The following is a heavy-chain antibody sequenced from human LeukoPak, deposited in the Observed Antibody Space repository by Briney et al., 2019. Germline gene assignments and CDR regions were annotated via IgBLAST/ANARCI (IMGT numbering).Heavy chain of an antibody. CDR2: IKYDGSGK. D-gene: IGHD1-26*01. Sequence: PGGSLRLSCAASGFTLSSYWMSWVRQAPGKGLEWVANIKYDGSGKYYADSVKGRFTISRDGAKNSLHLEMSRLRVEDTAVYCCARDLFSGSYQEDFWGQGTLVTVSS. CDR3: ARDLFSGSYQEDF. V-gene: IGHV3-7*01. CDR1: GFTLSSYW. J-gene: IGHJ4*02.